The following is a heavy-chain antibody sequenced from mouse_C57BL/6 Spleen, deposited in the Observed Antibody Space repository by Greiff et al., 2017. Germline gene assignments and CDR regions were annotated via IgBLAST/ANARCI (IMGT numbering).Heavy chain of an antibody. Sequence: VQLKQSGAELVKPGASVKLSCTASGFNIKDYYMHWVKQRTEQGLEWIGRIDPEDGETTYASIFQGKATRTADPSSNTAYLQLSSLTSEDTAFYYCARPWYFGVWGTGPTVTVSS. CDR3: ARPWYFGV. CDR2: IDPEDGET. V-gene: IGHV14-2*01. J-gene: IGHJ1*03. CDR1: GFNIKDYY.